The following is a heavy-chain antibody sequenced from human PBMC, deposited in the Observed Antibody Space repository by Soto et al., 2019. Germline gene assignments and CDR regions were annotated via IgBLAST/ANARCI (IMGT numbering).Heavy chain of an antibody. CDR2: INSDGSST. CDR3: AKDSPARGCSGGSCSPPNWFEP. D-gene: IGHD2-15*01. V-gene: IGHV3-74*01. J-gene: IGHJ5*02. CDR1: GFTFSSYW. Sequence: PGGSLRLSCAASGFTFSSYWMHWVRQAPGKGLVWVSRINSDGSSTSYADSVKGRFTISRDNAKNTLYLQMNSLRAEDTAVYYCAKDSPARGCSGGSCSPPNWFEPWGQGTLVTVSS.